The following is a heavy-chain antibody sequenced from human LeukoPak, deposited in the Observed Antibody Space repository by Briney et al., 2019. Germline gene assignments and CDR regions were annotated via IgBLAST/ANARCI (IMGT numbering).Heavy chain of an antibody. CDR3: ARERRVVVVAATDYYYGMDV. J-gene: IGHJ6*04. V-gene: IGHV3-21*04. CDR1: GFTFSSYS. Sequence: RAGGSLRLSCAASGFTFSSYSMNWVRQAPGKGLEWVSSISSSSSYIYYADSVKGRFTISRDNAKNSLYLQMNSLRAEDTAVYYCARERRVVVVAATDYYYGMDVWGKGTTVTVSS. D-gene: IGHD2-15*01. CDR2: ISSSSSYI.